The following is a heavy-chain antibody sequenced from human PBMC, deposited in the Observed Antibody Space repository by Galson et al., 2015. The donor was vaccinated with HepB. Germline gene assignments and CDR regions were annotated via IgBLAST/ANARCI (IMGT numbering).Heavy chain of an antibody. J-gene: IGHJ5*02. D-gene: IGHD3-22*01. V-gene: IGHV1-18*01. CDR1: GYNLINFG. Sequence: SVKVSCKASGYNLINFGISWVRQAPGQGLEWMGSISGYNDNTNYAEKFQGRITMTTDTSTSTTYMELRSLRLDDTALYYCARARYSASPPVYFCATVTMMEVVINPWGQGVLVIVSS. CDR3: ARARYSASPPVYFCATVTMMEVVINP. CDR2: ISGYNDNT.